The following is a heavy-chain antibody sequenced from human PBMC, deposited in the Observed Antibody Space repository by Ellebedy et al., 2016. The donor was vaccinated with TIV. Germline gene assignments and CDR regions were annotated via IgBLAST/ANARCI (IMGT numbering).Heavy chain of an antibody. CDR1: GYTFTSYY. CDR3: YQQLVRERLDAFDI. CDR2: INPSGCST. V-gene: IGHV1-46*01. Sequence: AASVKVSCKASGYTFTSYYMHWVRQAPGQGLEWMGIINPSGCSTSYAQKFQGRVTMNRNPSISQAYLELSSRRCEDTAVDYCYQQLVRERLDAFDIWGQGTMVTVSS. D-gene: IGHD6-13*01. J-gene: IGHJ3*02.